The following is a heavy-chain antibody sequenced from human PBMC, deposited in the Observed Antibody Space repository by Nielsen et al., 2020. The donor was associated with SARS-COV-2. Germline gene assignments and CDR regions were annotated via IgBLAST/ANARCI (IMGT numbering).Heavy chain of an antibody. Sequence: GESLKISCAASGFTFSTHSMNWVRQAPGKGLEWVSSISSSSDYLYYADSVKGRFTISRDNPKNSLYLQMGSLRAEDTAVYYCARCRRPYHLFSGDYYWYFDLWGRGTLVTVSS. CDR2: ISSSSDYL. J-gene: IGHJ2*01. CDR3: ARCRRPYHLFSGDYYWYFDL. D-gene: IGHD4-17*01. CDR1: GFTFSTHS. V-gene: IGHV3-21*01.